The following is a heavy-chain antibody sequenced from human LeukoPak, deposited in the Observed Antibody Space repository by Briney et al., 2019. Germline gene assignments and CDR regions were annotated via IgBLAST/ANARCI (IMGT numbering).Heavy chain of an antibody. CDR2: FNGSNT. CDR1: GFTFGNYC. Sequence: GGSLRLSCAASGFTFGNYCVSWVRQAPGRGLVWVSPFNGSNTYYADSVKGRCPISTDNSKNTLHLQMNSLRVEDTAVYYCAKGGSSSWGEDFMDVWGKGTTVTVSS. J-gene: IGHJ6*03. CDR3: AKGGSSSWGEDFMDV. D-gene: IGHD6-13*01. V-gene: IGHV3-23*01.